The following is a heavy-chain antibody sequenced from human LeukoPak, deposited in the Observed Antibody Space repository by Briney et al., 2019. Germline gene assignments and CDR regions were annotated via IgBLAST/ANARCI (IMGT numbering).Heavy chain of an antibody. J-gene: IGHJ4*02. CDR2: IYSGGTT. Sequence: GGSLRLSCAASGFSFSSNYMNWVRQAPGKGLEWVSVIYSGGTTYYTESVKARFTISRDNSKNTLYLQMNSLRAEDTAVYYCARGDRAASAFDSWGQGTLVSVSS. V-gene: IGHV3-53*01. CDR3: ARGDRAASAFDS. CDR1: GFSFSSNY. D-gene: IGHD6-13*01.